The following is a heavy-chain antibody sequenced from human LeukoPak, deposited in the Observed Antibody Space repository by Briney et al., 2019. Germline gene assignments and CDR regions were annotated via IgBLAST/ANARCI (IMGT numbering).Heavy chain of an antibody. J-gene: IGHJ4*02. V-gene: IGHV4-59*01. Sequence: SETLSLTCTVSGGSISSYYWSWIRQPPGKGLEWIGYIYYSGSTNYNPSLKSRVTISVDTSKNQFSLKLSSVTAADTAVYYCARFRDYYDSSGSTYFDYWGQGTLVTVSS. CDR1: GGSISSYY. CDR2: IYYSGST. CDR3: ARFRDYYDSSGSTYFDY. D-gene: IGHD3-22*01.